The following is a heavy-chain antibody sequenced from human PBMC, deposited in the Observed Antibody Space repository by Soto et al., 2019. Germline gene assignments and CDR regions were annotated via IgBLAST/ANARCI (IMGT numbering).Heavy chain of an antibody. CDR1: GCSMSSYY. Sequence: ETRSLTWSVSGCSMSSYYRSWIRQPAGKGLEWIGRIYTSGSTNYNPSLKSRVTMSVDTSKNQFSLKLSSVTAADTAVYYCAASITMVRGVIIMNYGMDVWGQGTTVTVSS. J-gene: IGHJ6*02. CDR3: AASITMVRGVIIMNYGMDV. D-gene: IGHD3-10*01. V-gene: IGHV4-4*07. CDR2: IYTSGST.